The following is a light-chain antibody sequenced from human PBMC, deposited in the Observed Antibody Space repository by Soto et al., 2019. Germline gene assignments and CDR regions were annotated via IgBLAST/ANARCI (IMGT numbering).Light chain of an antibody. V-gene: IGLV1-44*01. Sequence: QSVLTQPPSASGTPGQRVTISCSGSSSNIGSNTVNWYQQLPGTAPKLVIYSNNQRPSGLPERFSGSKSGPSASLAISRLQSEAEADYYCAAWDDSLNGWVFGGGTKLTV. CDR3: AAWDDSLNGWV. CDR2: SNN. CDR1: SSNIGSNT. J-gene: IGLJ3*02.